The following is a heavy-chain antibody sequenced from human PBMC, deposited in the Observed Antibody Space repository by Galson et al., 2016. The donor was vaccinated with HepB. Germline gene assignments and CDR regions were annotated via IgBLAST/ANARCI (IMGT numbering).Heavy chain of an antibody. Sequence: LRLSCAASGFTYNTYAMAWVRQAPGKGLEWVSGITVSAVITHYADSVKGRFTISRDNSKNTLYLQMNSLRAADTAVYYCARTNSWSFPWLDPWGQGTLVTVSS. CDR1: GFTYNTYA. CDR2: ITVSAVIT. CDR3: ARTNSWSFPWLDP. D-gene: IGHD1-26*01. J-gene: IGHJ5*02. V-gene: IGHV3-23*01.